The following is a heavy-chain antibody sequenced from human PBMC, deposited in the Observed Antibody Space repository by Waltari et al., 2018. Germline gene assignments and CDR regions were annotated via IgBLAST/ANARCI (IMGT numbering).Heavy chain of an antibody. CDR2: IIPIFGTA. V-gene: IGHV1-69*01. CDR1: GGTFSSYA. J-gene: IGHJ6*02. D-gene: IGHD2-2*01. CDR3: ARGNIVVVPAATRYYYYGMDV. Sequence: QVQLVQSGAEVKKPGSSVKVSCKASGGTFSSYAISWVRPAPGQGLEWMGGIIPIFGTANYAQKFQGRVTITADESTSTAYMELSSLRSEDTAVYYCARGNIVVVPAATRYYYYGMDVWGQGTTVTVSS.